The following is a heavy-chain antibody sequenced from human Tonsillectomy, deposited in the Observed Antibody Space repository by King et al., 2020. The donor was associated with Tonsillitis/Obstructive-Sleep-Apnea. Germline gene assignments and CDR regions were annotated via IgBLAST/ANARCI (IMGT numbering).Heavy chain of an antibody. Sequence: VQLVQSGGGLVQPGGSLRLSCAASGFTFSRYAMSWVRQAPGKGLEWVSTISGIGVSTYYADSVKGRFTISRDNSKNTLYLQMNSLRAEDTAVYYRAKPVTGLVPFDYWGQGTLVTVSS. CDR3: AKPVTGLVPFDY. V-gene: IGHV3-23*04. J-gene: IGHJ4*02. CDR2: ISGIGVST. CDR1: GFTFSRYA. D-gene: IGHD6-19*01.